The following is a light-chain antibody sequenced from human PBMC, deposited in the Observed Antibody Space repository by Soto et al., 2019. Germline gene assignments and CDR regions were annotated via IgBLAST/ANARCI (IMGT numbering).Light chain of an antibody. CDR3: HQRQSWPRT. V-gene: IGKV3-11*01. Sequence: EIVLTQSPGTLSLSPGERATLSCRASQRLPSSYLAWYQHRPGQAPRLLIYQTSIRAAGIPARFSASGTGTDFTLTISDVQPEDFAVYYCHQRQSWPRTFGQGTKVDIK. J-gene: IGKJ1*01. CDR1: QRLPSSY. CDR2: QTS.